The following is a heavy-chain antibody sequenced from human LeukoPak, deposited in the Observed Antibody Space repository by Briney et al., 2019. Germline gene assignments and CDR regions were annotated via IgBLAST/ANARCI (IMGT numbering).Heavy chain of an antibody. D-gene: IGHD5-12*01. J-gene: IGHJ6*02. Sequence: GGSLRLSCAASGFTLSSYGMHWVRQAPGKGLEWVAVISYDGSNKYYADSVKGRFTISRDNSKNTLYLQMNSLRAEDTAVYYCAKDRATMAKKTLFYYYYYGMDVWGQGTTVTVSS. CDR3: AKDRATMAKKTLFYYYYYGMDV. CDR1: GFTLSSYG. V-gene: IGHV3-30*18. CDR2: ISYDGSNK.